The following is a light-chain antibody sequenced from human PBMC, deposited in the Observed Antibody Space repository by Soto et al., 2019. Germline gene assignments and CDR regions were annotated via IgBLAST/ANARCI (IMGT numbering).Light chain of an antibody. V-gene: IGLV1-40*01. Sequence: VLTQPPSVSGAPGQRVTISCTGSSSNIGAGYDVHWYQQLPGTAPKLLIYGNSNRPSGVPDRFSGSKSGTSASLAITGLQAEDEADYYCQSYDSSLSGSCVFGTGTKLTVL. CDR2: GNS. CDR1: SSNIGAGYD. J-gene: IGLJ1*01. CDR3: QSYDSSLSGSCV.